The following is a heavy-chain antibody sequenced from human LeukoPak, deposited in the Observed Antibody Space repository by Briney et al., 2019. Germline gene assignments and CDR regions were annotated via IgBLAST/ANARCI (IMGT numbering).Heavy chain of an antibody. V-gene: IGHV4-61*02. CDR1: GGSISSGSYY. D-gene: IGHD3-10*01. CDR3: ARDGSGSYYNNNYYYGMDV. Sequence: SQTLSLTCTVSGGSISSGSYYWSWIRQPAGKGLEWIGRIYTSGSTNYNPSLKSRVTISVDTSKNQFSLKLSSVTAADTAVYYCARDGSGSYYNNNYYYGMDVWGQGTTVAVSS. CDR2: IYTSGST. J-gene: IGHJ6*02.